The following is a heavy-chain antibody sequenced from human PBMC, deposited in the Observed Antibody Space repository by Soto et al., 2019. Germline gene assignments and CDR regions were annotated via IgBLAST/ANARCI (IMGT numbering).Heavy chain of an antibody. J-gene: IGHJ4*02. CDR1: GFTFSSYD. V-gene: IGHV3-13*01. Sequence: GGSLRLSCAASGFTFSSYDMHWVRQATGKGLEWVSAIGTAGDTYYPGSVKGRFTISRENAKNSLYLQMNSLRAEDTAVYYSARTLCSSTSCYGIAARGFDYWGQGTLVTVSS. CDR2: IGTAGDT. CDR3: ARTLCSSTSCYGIAARGFDY. D-gene: IGHD2-2*01.